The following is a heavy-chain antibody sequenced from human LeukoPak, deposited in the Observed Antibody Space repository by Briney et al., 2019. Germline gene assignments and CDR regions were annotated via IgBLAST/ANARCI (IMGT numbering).Heavy chain of an antibody. CDR3: ARDKYYGSGSCAYCYYGMDV. V-gene: IGHV4-59*12. J-gene: IGHJ6*02. CDR1: GGSISSYY. CDR2: IYYSGST. Sequence: SETLSLTCTVSGGSISSYYWSWIRQPPGKGLEWIGYIYYSGSTNYNPSLKSRVTISVDTSKNQFSLKLSSVTAADTAVYYCARDKYYGSGSCAYCYYGMDVWGQGTTVTVSS. D-gene: IGHD3-10*01.